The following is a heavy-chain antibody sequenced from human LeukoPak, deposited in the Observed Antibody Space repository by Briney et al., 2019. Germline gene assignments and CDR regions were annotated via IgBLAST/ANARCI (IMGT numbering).Heavy chain of an antibody. CDR3: ARARYDFWSGYYYYYYYMDV. CDR2: ISASGSTT. Sequence: GGSLRLSCAASGFTFTDYAMGWVRQAPGQGLEWASTISASGSTTYYADSVKGRFTISRDNAKNSLYLQMNSLRAEDTAVYYCARARYDFWSGYYYYYYYMDVWGKGTTVTVSS. CDR1: GFTFTDYA. J-gene: IGHJ6*03. V-gene: IGHV3-11*01. D-gene: IGHD3-3*01.